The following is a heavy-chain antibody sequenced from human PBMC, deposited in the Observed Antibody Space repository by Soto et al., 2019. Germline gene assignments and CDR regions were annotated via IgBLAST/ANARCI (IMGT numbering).Heavy chain of an antibody. CDR1: GFTFSSYE. D-gene: IGHD3-3*01. CDR2: ISSSGSTI. Sequence: GGSLRLSCAASGFTFSSYEMNWVRQAPGKGLEWVSYISSSGSTIYYADSVKGRFTISRDNAKNSLYLQMNSLRAEDTAVYYCARAHQYYDFWSGYSPQDSYGTDVWGQGTTVTVSS. CDR3: ARAHQYYDFWSGYSPQDSYGTDV. J-gene: IGHJ6*02. V-gene: IGHV3-48*03.